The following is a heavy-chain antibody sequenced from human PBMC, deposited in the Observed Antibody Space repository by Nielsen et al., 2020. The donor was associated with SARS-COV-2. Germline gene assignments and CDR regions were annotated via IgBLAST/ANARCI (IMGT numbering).Heavy chain of an antibody. CDR1: GFTFSSYS. D-gene: IGHD4-17*01. CDR2: ISSSSSYI. Sequence: GESLKISCAASGFTFSSYSMNWVRQAPGKGLEWVSSISSSSSYIYYADSVKGRFTISRDNAKNSLYLQMNSLRAEDTAVYYCARGPRDYGDHEGYFDYWGQGTLVTVSS. V-gene: IGHV3-21*01. J-gene: IGHJ4*02. CDR3: ARGPRDYGDHEGYFDY.